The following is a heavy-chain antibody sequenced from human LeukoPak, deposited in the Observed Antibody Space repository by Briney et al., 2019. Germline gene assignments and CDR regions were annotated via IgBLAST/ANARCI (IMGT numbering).Heavy chain of an antibody. V-gene: IGHV3-23*01. CDR1: GFTFSNYA. J-gene: IGHJ4*02. CDR3: AKDSSVYPPAGNFDY. D-gene: IGHD5/OR15-5a*01. Sequence: GGSLRLSCAASGFTFSNYAMSWVRQAPGKGLEWVSDISGSGGRTSYADSVKGRFTISRDNSKNTLYLQMNSLRAEDTAVYYCAKDSSVYPPAGNFDYWGQGTLVTVSS. CDR2: ISGSGGRT.